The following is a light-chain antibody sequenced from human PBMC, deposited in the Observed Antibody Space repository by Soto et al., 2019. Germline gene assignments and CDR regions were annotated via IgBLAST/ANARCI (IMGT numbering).Light chain of an antibody. CDR2: DVS. CDR1: SSDVGGYNY. Sequence: QSALNQPTSVSGSPGQSITISCTGTSSDVGGYNYVSWYQHHPGKAPKLMICDVSDRPSGVSNRFSGSKSGNTASLTISGLQAEDEADYYCSSYTSSSTPWVFGTGTKVT. J-gene: IGLJ1*01. V-gene: IGLV2-14*03. CDR3: SSYTSSSTPWV.